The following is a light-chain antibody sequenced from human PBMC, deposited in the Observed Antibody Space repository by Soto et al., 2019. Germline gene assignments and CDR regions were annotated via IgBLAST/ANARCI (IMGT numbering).Light chain of an antibody. CDR1: SSNIGAGYD. CDR2: GNS. Sequence: QSVLTQPPSVSGAPGQRVTISCTGSSSNIGAGYDVHWYQQLPGTAPKVLIFGNSNRPSGVPDRFSGSRSGTSGSLAVSGLQAEDEADYYCQSYDSSLSHVVFGGGTKLHRP. CDR3: QSYDSSLSHVV. J-gene: IGLJ2*01. V-gene: IGLV1-40*01.